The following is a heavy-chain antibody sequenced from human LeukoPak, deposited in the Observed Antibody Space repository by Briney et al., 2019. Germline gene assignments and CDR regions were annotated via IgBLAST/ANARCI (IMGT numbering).Heavy chain of an antibody. CDR3: ASRSGAYGYGIDV. CDR2: IYYSGST. V-gene: IGHV4-61*01. CDR1: GVSVSNGSYY. D-gene: IGHD1-26*01. J-gene: IGHJ6*02. Sequence: SETLSLTCAVSGVSVSNGSYYWGWIRQPPGKGLEWIGYIYYSGSTNYNPSLKSRVTISVDTSKNQFSLKLSCVSAGDTALYYCASRSGAYGYGIDVWGQGTTVTVSS.